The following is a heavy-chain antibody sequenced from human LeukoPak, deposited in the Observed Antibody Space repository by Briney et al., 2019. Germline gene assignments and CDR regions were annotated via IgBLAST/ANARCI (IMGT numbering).Heavy chain of an antibody. D-gene: IGHD3-10*01. J-gene: IGHJ3*01. CDR1: GASIISYY. CDR3: ARSEVTYYGSKNSLWPDAFDF. Sequence: SETLSLTCTVSGASIISYYWSWVRLPPGKGLEWIGYIFNTGSTNYNPSLKSQVTISMDTSQMQFSLRLNSVAAADTAVYYCARSEVTYYGSKNSLWPDAFDFWAKGQWSPSPQ. CDR2: IFNTGST. V-gene: IGHV4-4*09.